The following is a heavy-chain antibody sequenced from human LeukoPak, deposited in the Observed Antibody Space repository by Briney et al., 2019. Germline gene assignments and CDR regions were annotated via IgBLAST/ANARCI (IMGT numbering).Heavy chain of an antibody. CDR1: GFTVNSNY. V-gene: IGHV3-66*01. J-gene: IGHJ3*02. CDR3: ARGSYDILTGPMGAFDI. Sequence: GVSLRLSCAASGFTVNSNYMSWVRQAPGKGLEWVSLIYTGGSTYYADSVKGRFTISRDNAKNSLYLQMNSLRAEDTAVYYCARGSYDILTGPMGAFDIWGQGTMVTVSS. CDR2: IYTGGST. D-gene: IGHD3-9*01.